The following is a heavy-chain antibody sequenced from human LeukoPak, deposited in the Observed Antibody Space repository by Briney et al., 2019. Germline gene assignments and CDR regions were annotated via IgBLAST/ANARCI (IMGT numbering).Heavy chain of an antibody. CDR1: GYTFTTYY. J-gene: IGHJ3*02. V-gene: IGHV1-3*01. D-gene: IGHD3-3*01. CDR3: ARRAPYDFWSGYPNDAFDI. CDR2: INAGNGNT. Sequence: GASVQVSCKPSGYTFTTYYIHWVRQAPGQRLEWMGWINAGNGNTKYSQKFQGRVTITRDTSASTAYMELSSLRSEDTAVYYCARRAPYDFWSGYPNDAFDIWGQGTMVTVSS.